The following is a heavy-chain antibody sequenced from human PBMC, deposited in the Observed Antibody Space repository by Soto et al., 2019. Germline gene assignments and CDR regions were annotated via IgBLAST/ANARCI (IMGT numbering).Heavy chain of an antibody. Sequence: EVQLVVSGGGLVQPGGSLRLSCAASGFSFSNYAMDWVRQAPGKGLEWVSYISGSSSNIRYADSVKGRFTIARDNAKSSVYLQMNSVRADDTAVYYCARDPSRGSDWARYLVLWGRGTLITFPS. CDR2: ISGSSSNI. V-gene: IGHV3-48*01. CDR3: ARDPSRGSDWARYLVL. J-gene: IGHJ2*01. D-gene: IGHD1-26*01. CDR1: GFSFSNYA.